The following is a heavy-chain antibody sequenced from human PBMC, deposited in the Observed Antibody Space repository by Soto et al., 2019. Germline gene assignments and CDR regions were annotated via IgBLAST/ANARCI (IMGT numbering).Heavy chain of an antibody. CDR3: ARDVSVMTSVFGC. D-gene: IGHD3-10*01. CDR2: ITPMVGTT. J-gene: IGHJ4*02. V-gene: IGHV1-69*01. CDR1: GGSFYTYA. Sequence: QVHLVQSGAEVKKPGSSVKVSCKASGGSFYTYAFTWVRQAPGQGLEWMGGITPMVGTTKSAQKFQGRVTFSADESTSTAYMELSNLRSDDTAVYYCARDVSVMTSVFGCWGQGTLITVSS.